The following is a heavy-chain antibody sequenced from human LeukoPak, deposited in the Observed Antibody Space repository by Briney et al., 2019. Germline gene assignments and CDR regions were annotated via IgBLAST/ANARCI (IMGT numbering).Heavy chain of an antibody. CDR3: ARAQWLAVGYYFDY. J-gene: IGHJ4*02. D-gene: IGHD6-19*01. CDR2: ISSSSSYI. CDR1: GFTFSSYG. V-gene: IGHV3-21*01. Sequence: GGTLRLSCAASGFTFSSYGMSWVRQAPGKGLEWVSSISSSSSYIYYGDSVKGRFTISRDNAKNSLYLQMNSLRAEDTAVYYCARAQWLAVGYYFDYWGQGTLVTVSS.